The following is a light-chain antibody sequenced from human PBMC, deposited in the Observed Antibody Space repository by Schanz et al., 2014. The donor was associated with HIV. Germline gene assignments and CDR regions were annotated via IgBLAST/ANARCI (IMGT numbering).Light chain of an antibody. Sequence: QFALTQPASVSGSPGQSITISCTGTSSDVGGYNYVSWYQQHPGKAPKLMIYDVSNRPSGVSNRFSGSKSGNTASLTISDLQAEDEADYYCTSYAGYGAPALVVFGGGTKLTVL. V-gene: IGLV2-14*01. CDR3: TSYAGYGAPALVV. CDR2: DVS. J-gene: IGLJ2*01. CDR1: SSDVGGYNY.